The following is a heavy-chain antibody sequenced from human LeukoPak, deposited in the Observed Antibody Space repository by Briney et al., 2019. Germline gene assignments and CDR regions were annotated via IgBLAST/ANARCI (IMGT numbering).Heavy chain of an antibody. J-gene: IGHJ4*02. Sequence: SETLSLTCTVSGGSISSSSYYWSWIRQPPGKGLEWIGEINHSGSTNYNPSLKSRVTISADTSKNQFSLKLSSVTAADTAVYYCARCRSYYYGSGSYYNVWGQGTLVTVSS. D-gene: IGHD3-10*01. CDR3: ARCRSYYYGSGSYYNV. CDR1: GGSISSSSYY. CDR2: INHSGST. V-gene: IGHV4-39*07.